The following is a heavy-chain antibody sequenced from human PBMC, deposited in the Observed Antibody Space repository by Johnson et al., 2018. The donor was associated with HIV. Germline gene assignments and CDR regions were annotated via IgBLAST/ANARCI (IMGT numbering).Heavy chain of an antibody. V-gene: IGHV3-30*19. CDR2: ISYDGTNK. CDR1: GFTFSSYG. Sequence: QVQLVESGGGVVQPGGSLRLSCAASGFTFSSYGMHWVRQAPGKGLEWVAVISYDGTNKYYAGSVKGRFTISRDNSKNTLSLQMNSLRAEDTAVYYCARGVGATLVPNDAFDIWGQGTMVTVSS. J-gene: IGHJ3*02. D-gene: IGHD1-26*01. CDR3: ARGVGATLVPNDAFDI.